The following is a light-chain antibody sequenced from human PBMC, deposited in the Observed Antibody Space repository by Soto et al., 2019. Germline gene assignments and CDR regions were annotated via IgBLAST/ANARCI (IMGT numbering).Light chain of an antibody. V-gene: IGKV3-20*01. J-gene: IGKJ5*01. Sequence: EIVLTQSPGTLSLSPGDTATLSCRASQSLSSSYLAWYQQRPGQAPRLLIYGASSRATGIPDRFSGSGSGPDFTLTISRLDPEDVAVYYCQQYGGSMTFGQGTRLEIE. CDR1: QSLSSSY. CDR2: GAS. CDR3: QQYGGSMT.